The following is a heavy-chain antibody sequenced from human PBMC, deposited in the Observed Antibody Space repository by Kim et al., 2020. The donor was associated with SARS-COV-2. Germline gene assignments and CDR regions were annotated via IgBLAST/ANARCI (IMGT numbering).Heavy chain of an antibody. CDR2: ISAYNGNT. J-gene: IGHJ6*02. CDR3: ARYGSGWYNYYYYYGMDV. V-gene: IGHV1-18*01. D-gene: IGHD6-19*01. CDR1: GYTFTSYG. Sequence: ASVKVSCKASGYTFTSYGISWVRQAPGQGLEWMGWISAYNGNTNYAQKFQGRVTMTTDTSTSTAYMELRSLRSDDTAVYYCARYGSGWYNYYYYYGMDVWGQGPTVTVSS.